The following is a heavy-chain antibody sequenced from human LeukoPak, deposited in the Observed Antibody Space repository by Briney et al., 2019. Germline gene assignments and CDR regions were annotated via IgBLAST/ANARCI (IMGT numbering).Heavy chain of an antibody. CDR2: IGTAGDT. CDR3: ARASYYYDSTGYYYFDY. J-gene: IGHJ4*02. V-gene: IGHV3-13*04. Sequence: PGGSLRLSCAASGFTFSSYDMHWVRQATGKGLEWVSAIGTAGDTYYPGSVKGRFTISRENAKNSLYLQMNSLRAGDTAVYYCARASYYYDSTGYYYFDYWGQGTLVTVSS. CDR1: GFTFSSYD. D-gene: IGHD3-22*01.